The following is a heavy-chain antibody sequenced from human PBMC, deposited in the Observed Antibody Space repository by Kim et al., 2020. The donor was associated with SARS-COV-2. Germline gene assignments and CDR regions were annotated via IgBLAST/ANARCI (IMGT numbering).Heavy chain of an antibody. CDR1: GGSISSSSYY. D-gene: IGHD5-12*01. V-gene: IGHV4-39*01. CDR2: IYYSGST. J-gene: IGHJ6*02. Sequence: SETLSLTCTVSGGSISSSSYYWGWIRQPPGKGLEWIGSIYYSGSTYYNPSLKSRVTISVDTSKNQFSLKLSSVTAADTAVYYCARHEGDGYNSYYDGMDVWGQGTTVTVSS. CDR3: ARHEGDGYNSYYDGMDV.